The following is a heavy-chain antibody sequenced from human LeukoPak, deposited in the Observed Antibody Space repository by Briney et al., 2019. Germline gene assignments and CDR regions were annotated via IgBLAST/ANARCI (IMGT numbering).Heavy chain of an antibody. Sequence: GGSLRLSCAASGFTFSNYWMTWVRQAQGKGLEWVANIKQDGIEKYYVDSVKGRFTISRDNAKNSLYLQLNILRAEDTAVYYCARDPIDGYNLIGVDYWGQGTLVTVSS. CDR1: GFTFSNYW. CDR3: ARDPIDGYNLIGVDY. J-gene: IGHJ4*02. D-gene: IGHD5-24*01. CDR2: IKQDGIEK. V-gene: IGHV3-7*01.